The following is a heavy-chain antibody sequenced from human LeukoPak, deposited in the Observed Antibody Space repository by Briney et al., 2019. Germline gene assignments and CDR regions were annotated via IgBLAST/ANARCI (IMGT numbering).Heavy chain of an antibody. CDR3: ARGYDPAAFDI. J-gene: IGHJ3*02. CDR2: IIPILGIA. V-gene: IGHV1-69*04. Sequence: SVKVSCKASGGTFSSYAISWVRQAPGQGLEWMGRIIPILGIANYAQKFQGRVTITADKFTSTAYMELSSLRSEDTAVYYCARGYDPAAFDIWGQGTMVTVSS. CDR1: GGTFSSYA. D-gene: IGHD3-3*01.